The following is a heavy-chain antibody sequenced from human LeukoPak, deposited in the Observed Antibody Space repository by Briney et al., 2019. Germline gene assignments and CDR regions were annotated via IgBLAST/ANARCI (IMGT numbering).Heavy chain of an antibody. CDR3: ARHADHVGYPLDI. V-gene: IGHV4-59*08. Sequence: SETLSLTCTVSGGSINSYYWSWLRQPPGKGLEWIAYIYYSGTTNYNPSLKSRVSISVDTSKNQFSLKLSSVTAADTAVYYCARHADHVGYPLDIWGHGTMVTVSS. CDR1: GGSINSYY. D-gene: IGHD6-13*01. CDR2: IYYSGTT. J-gene: IGHJ3*02.